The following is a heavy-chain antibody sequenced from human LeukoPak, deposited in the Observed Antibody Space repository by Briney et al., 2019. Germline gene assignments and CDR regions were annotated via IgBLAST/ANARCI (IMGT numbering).Heavy chain of an antibody. Sequence: PSETLPLTCTVSGGSISSYYWSWIRQPPGKGLEWIGYIYYSGSTNYNPSLKSRVTISVDTSKNQFSLKLSSVTAADTAVYYCAREASPYDILTGYYSRRYYFDYWGQGTLVTVSS. CDR3: AREASPYDILTGYYSRRYYFDY. V-gene: IGHV4-59*01. D-gene: IGHD3-9*01. CDR2: IYYSGST. J-gene: IGHJ4*02. CDR1: GGSISSYY.